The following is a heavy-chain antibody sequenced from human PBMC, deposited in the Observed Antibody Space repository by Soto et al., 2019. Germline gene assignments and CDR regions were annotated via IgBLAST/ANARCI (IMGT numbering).Heavy chain of an antibody. J-gene: IGHJ4*02. CDR3: ARGQGLQILDY. V-gene: IGHV1-69*13. Sequence: AVKVSCKASGGTFSSYDISWVRQAPGQGLEWMGGIIPIFGTANYAQKFQGRVTITADESTSTAYMELSSLRSEDTAVYYCARGQGLQILDYWGQGTLVTVSS. D-gene: IGHD4-4*01. CDR1: GGTFSSYD. CDR2: IIPIFGTA.